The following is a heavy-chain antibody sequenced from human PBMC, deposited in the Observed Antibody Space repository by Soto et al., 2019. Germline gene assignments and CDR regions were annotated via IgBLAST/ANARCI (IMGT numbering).Heavy chain of an antibody. Sequence: EVQLVESGGGLVQPGGSLRLSCAASGFTVSSNYMSWVRQAPGKGLEWVSVIYSGGSTYYADSVKGRFTISRDNSKNTLYLQMNSLRAEDTDVYYCARDLGGSSTSCYSPRGLGYYYYYMDVWGKGTTVTVSS. CDR2: IYSGGST. J-gene: IGHJ6*03. CDR1: GFTVSSNY. CDR3: ARDLGGSSTSCYSPRGLGYYYYYMDV. V-gene: IGHV3-66*01. D-gene: IGHD2-2*01.